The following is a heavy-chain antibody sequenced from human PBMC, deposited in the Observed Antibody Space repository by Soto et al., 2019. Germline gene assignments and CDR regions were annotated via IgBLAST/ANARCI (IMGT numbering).Heavy chain of an antibody. Sequence: QVQLVESGGGVVQPGRSLRLSCAASGFTFSNYGMHWVRQAPGKGVEWVAVIWNDGTNKYYVDSVRGRFTISRDDSKNTLYMDMNSLRAEDTGVYYCAKDMAAAAHQGDAFDIWGLGTMVSVSA. CDR1: GFTFSNYG. CDR3: AKDMAAAAHQGDAFDI. V-gene: IGHV3-33*03. J-gene: IGHJ3*02. D-gene: IGHD6-13*01. CDR2: IWNDGTNK.